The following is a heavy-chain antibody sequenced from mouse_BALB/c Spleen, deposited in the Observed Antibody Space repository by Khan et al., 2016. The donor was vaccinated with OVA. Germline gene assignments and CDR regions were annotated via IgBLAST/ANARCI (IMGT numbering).Heavy chain of an antibody. CDR3: ARRSPSSWYFDV. D-gene: IGHD6-2*01. J-gene: IGHJ1*01. V-gene: IGHV3-2*02. Sequence: LEESGPCLVKPSQSLSLTCTVTGYSISSEYDGNWIRQFSGNKREWMGYISYSGSTSYKPSLKSRNSITRDTSKNQFFLQLNSVTTEDTATYYCARRSPSSWYFDVWGAGTTVTVSS. CDR2: ISYSGST. CDR1: GYSISSEYD.